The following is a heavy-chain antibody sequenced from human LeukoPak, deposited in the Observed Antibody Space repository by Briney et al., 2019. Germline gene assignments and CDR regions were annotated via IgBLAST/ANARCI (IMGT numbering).Heavy chain of an antibody. CDR3: SRDVGQWLGSSGYFDY. CDR1: GFTFSSYS. CDR2: IKQDGSEK. Sequence: GGSLRLSCAASGFTFSSYSMNWVRQAPGKGLEWVANIKQDGSEKYYVDSVKGRFTISRDNAKNSLYLQMNSLRAEDTAVYYCSRDVGQWLGSSGYFDYWGQGTLVTVSS. D-gene: IGHD6-19*01. V-gene: IGHV3-7*01. J-gene: IGHJ4*02.